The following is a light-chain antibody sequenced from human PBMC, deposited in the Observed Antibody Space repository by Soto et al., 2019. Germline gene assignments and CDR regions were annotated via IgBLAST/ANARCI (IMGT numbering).Light chain of an antibody. J-gene: IGLJ2*01. CDR2: YVN. V-gene: IGLV2-11*01. CDR1: SSDVGSYDY. CDR3: CSYTSSATQVV. Sequence: QSALIQPPSVSGSPGQSVTISCTGTSSDVGSYDYVSWYQQHPGTVPKPMIYYVNTQPSGVPDRFSGSNSGNTASMTISGLQAEDEADYYSCSYTSSATQVVFGGGTNLTVL.